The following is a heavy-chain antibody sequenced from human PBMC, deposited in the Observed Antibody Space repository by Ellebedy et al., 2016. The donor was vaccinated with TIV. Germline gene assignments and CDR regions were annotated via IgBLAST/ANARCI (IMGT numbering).Heavy chain of an antibody. CDR2: ISSDGGRK. Sequence: GGSLRLSXAASGFTFKSYDMHWVCQVPGRGLEWVAVISSDGGRKHYADSVKGRFTISRDNSKNTLFLQMNSLRPEDAAVFYCAKEKRYCSSANCPLGYWGQGNLVTVSS. V-gene: IGHV3-30*18. CDR3: AKEKRYCSSANCPLGY. J-gene: IGHJ4*02. D-gene: IGHD2-2*01. CDR1: GFTFKSYD.